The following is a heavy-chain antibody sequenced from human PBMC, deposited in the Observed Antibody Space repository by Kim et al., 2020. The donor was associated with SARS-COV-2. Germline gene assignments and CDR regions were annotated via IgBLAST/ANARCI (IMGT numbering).Heavy chain of an antibody. V-gene: IGHV3-23*01. CDR2: ISGSGGST. CDR3: AKGMITVGGVIVIPTALIVY. Sequence: GGSLRLSCAASGFTFSSYAMSWVRQAPGKGLEWVSAISGSGGSTYYADSVKGRFTISRDNSKNTLYLQMNSLRAEDTAIYYCAKGMITVGGVIVIPTALIVYCCQRTMVIASS. J-gene: IGHJ4*02. CDR1: GFTFSSYA. D-gene: IGHD3-16*02.